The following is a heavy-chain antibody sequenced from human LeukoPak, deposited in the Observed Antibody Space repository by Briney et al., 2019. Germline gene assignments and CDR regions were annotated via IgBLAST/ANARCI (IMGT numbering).Heavy chain of an antibody. V-gene: IGHV1-2*02. Sequence: AAAKVSCKDSGYTFAGYFMHWVRQAPGQGLEWMGWINPNSGDTNNAQKFQGRVTMTSDTSISTAYMELSRLRSDDTAVYYCARAVAAIVNWFDPWGQGTLVTVSS. J-gene: IGHJ5*02. CDR2: INPNSGDT. CDR3: ARAVAAIVNWFDP. CDR1: GYTFAGYF. D-gene: IGHD6-13*01.